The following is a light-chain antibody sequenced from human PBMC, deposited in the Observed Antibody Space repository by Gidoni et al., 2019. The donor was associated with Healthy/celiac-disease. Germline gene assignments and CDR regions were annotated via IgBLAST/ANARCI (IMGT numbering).Light chain of an antibody. Sequence: SSELTQDPAGSVALGQTVRITCQGDSLRSYYASWYQQKPGQAPVLVIYGKNNRPSGIPDRFSGSSSGTTASLTISGAQAEDEADYSCNSRDSSGNHLRVFGTGTKVTVL. CDR2: GKN. V-gene: IGLV3-19*01. CDR3: NSRDSSGNHLRV. J-gene: IGLJ1*01. CDR1: SLRSYY.